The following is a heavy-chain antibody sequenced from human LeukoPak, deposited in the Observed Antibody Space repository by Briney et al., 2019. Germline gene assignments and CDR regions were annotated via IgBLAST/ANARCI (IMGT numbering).Heavy chain of an antibody. D-gene: IGHD2-2*01. J-gene: IGHJ4*02. Sequence: ASVKVSCKASGGTFSSYDISWVRQAPGQGLEWMGGIMPMFGKANYAQKFQGRVTTTADKATSTAYMELSRLRSEDTAVYYCAGGRTDIVVVPATLRNYYFDYWGQGTLVTVSS. CDR1: GGTFSSYD. CDR3: AGGRTDIVVVPATLRNYYFDY. CDR2: IMPMFGKA. V-gene: IGHV1-69*06.